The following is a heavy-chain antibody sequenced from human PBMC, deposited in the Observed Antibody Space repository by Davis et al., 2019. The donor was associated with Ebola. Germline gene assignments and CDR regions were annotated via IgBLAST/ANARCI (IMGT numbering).Heavy chain of an antibody. CDR2: IYWDDDK. V-gene: IGHV2-5*02. CDR3: AHQYSSSWFEHFDY. CDR1: GFSLSTSGVG. Sequence: SGPTLVKPTQTLTLTCTFSGFSLSTSGVGVGWIRQPPGKALEWLALIYWDDDKRYSRSLKSRLTITKDTSKNQVVLTMTNMDPVDTATYYCAHQYSSSWFEHFDYWGQGTLVTVSS. J-gene: IGHJ4*02. D-gene: IGHD6-13*01.